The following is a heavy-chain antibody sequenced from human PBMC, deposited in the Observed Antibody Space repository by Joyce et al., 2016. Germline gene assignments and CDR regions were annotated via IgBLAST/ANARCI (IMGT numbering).Heavy chain of an antibody. D-gene: IGHD6-19*01. CDR3: ARSQWLAPLMY. J-gene: IGHJ4*02. V-gene: IGHV4-34*02. Sequence: QVQLRQWGAGLLKPSETLSLICAVSGGPFRGFFWTWVRQPPGKALEWIGDITTSGATNYNPSLRSRVAISVDTSNNQFSLTLTSLSAADMAVYYCARSQWLAPLMYWGQGTLVTVSP. CDR2: ITTSGAT. CDR1: GGPFRGFF.